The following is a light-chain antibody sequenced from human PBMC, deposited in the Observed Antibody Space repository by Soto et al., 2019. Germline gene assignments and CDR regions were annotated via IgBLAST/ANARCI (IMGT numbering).Light chain of an antibody. Sequence: EIVLTQSPATLSLSPGERATLSCRASQIVGTYLAWYQQTPGQAPRLLIYETSNRATGVPARFSGSGSGTDFTLTISSVEPEDFAVYYCHQRSNWGTDTFGQGTKVDIK. V-gene: IGKV3-11*01. CDR2: ETS. CDR3: HQRSNWGTDT. J-gene: IGKJ2*01. CDR1: QIVGTY.